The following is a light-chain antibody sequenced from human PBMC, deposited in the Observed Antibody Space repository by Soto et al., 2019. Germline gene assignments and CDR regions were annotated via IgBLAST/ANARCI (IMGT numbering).Light chain of an antibody. CDR3: LQFYNFSWT. V-gene: IGKV1-6*01. Sequence: IQVPQSPSSLSASVGDRVTITCRASQGIRNDLSWYQQKPGKAPKLLIYAASSLQSGVPSRFSGSRSGTDFTLTISRLQPEDFATYYCLQFYNFSWTFGQGTKVDIK. CDR2: AAS. J-gene: IGKJ1*01. CDR1: QGIRND.